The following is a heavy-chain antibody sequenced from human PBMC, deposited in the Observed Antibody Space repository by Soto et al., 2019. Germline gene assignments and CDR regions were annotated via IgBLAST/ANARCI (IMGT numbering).Heavy chain of an antibody. V-gene: IGHV3-7*01. Sequence: GGSLRISCSGFTFNTYWMSWVRQAPGKGLEWVANIIQDGSQKNYVGSVRGRFTISRDNGKTSLYLQMDRLRVDDTAVYYCVRGSTSFDSWGQGTLVTV. CDR1: GFTFNTYW. J-gene: IGHJ4*02. D-gene: IGHD2-2*01. CDR3: VRGSTSFDS. CDR2: IIQDGSQK.